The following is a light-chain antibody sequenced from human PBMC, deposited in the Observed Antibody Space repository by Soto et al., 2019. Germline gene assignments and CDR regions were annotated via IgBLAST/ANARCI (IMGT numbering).Light chain of an antibody. CDR2: GAS. Sequence: EIVMTQSPATLSLSPGARATLSCRASQSVNSNLAWYQQIPGQAPRLLLYGASTRATGIPARFSGSGSGTEFTLTISSLQSEDCAIYYCQQYNDWPREFGQGTKVEIK. CDR1: QSVNSN. J-gene: IGKJ1*01. V-gene: IGKV3-15*01. CDR3: QQYNDWPRE.